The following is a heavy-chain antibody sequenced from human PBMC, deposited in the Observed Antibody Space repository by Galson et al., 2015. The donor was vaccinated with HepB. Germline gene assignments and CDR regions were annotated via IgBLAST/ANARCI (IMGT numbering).Heavy chain of an antibody. CDR1: GFIFSNYG. CDR3: AKEGSMYSYYSGMDV. CDR2: ISHDGSDK. V-gene: IGHV3-30*18. J-gene: IGHJ6*02. Sequence: SLRLSCATSGFIFSNYGLHWVRKAPGKGLEWVALISHDGSDKYYADSVKGRFTISRDNSKNTLYLEVNSLRADDAAVYYCAKEGSMYSYYSGMDVWGQGTTVTVSS. D-gene: IGHD3-10*01.